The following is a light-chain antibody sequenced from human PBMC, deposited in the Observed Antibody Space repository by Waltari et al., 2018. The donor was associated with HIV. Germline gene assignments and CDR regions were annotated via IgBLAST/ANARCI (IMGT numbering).Light chain of an antibody. Sequence: QSVLTQPPSASGTPGQRVTSPCSGISSTIGSNTVNWYQQLPGTAPKLLIYSNNQRPSGVPDRFSGSKSGTSASLAISGLQSEDEADYYCAAWDDTLNGYVFGTGTKVTVL. V-gene: IGLV1-44*01. CDR2: SNN. CDR3: AAWDDTLNGYV. CDR1: SSTIGSNT. J-gene: IGLJ1*01.